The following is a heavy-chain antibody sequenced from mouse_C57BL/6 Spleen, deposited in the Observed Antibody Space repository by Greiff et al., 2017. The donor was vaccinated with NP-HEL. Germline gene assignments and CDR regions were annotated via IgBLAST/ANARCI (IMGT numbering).Heavy chain of an antibody. CDR1: GYTFTSYW. J-gene: IGHJ4*01. CDR3: ARGYYYGPYYAMDY. Sequence: VQLQQSGAELVRPGSSVKLSCKASGYTFTSYWMHWVKQRPIQGLEWIGNIDPSDSETHYNQKFKDKATLTVDKSSSTAYMQLSSLTSEDSAVYYCARGYYYGPYYAMDYWGQGTSVTVSS. D-gene: IGHD1-1*01. V-gene: IGHV1-52*01. CDR2: IDPSDSET.